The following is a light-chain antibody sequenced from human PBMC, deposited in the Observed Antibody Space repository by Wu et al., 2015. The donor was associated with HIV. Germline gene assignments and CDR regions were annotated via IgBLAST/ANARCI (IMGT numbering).Light chain of an antibody. J-gene: IGKJ3*01. CDR3: QQYGSSPPFT. Sequence: EIVMTQSPATLSVSPGERATLSCRASQSVSSNLAWYQQKPGQAPRLLIYGASTRATDIPDRFSGSGSGTDFTLTISRMEPEDFAVYYCQQYGSSPPFTFGPGTRVDIK. CDR2: GAS. CDR1: QSVSSN. V-gene: IGKV3-20*01.